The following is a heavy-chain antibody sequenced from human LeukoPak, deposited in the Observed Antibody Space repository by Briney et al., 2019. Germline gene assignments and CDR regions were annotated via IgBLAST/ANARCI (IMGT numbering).Heavy chain of an antibody. CDR2: IKEDGSEK. CDR1: GFTFSTSL. D-gene: IGHD4-17*01. J-gene: IGHJ4*02. CDR3: AKYSGAYAIED. V-gene: IGHV3-7*02. Sequence: PGGSLRLSCAASGFTFSTSLMSWVRQAPGKGLEWVANIKEDGSEKQYVDSVMGRFTVSRDNAKNSLYLQMNILRGDDTAVYYCAKYSGAYAIEDWGQGTLVTVSS.